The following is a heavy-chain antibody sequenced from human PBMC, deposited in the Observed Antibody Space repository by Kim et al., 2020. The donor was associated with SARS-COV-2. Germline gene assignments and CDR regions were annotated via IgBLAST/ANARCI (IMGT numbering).Heavy chain of an antibody. J-gene: IGHJ4*02. CDR3: ATCTVECGYIYSVVHYFDY. V-gene: IGHV3-23*01. Sequence: GRFTISRDNSKNTLYLQMNSLRAEDTAVYYCATCTVECGYIYSVVHYFDYWGQGTLVTVSS. D-gene: IGHD3-22*01.